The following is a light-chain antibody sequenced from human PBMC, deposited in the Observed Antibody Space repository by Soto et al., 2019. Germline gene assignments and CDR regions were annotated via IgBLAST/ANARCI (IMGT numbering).Light chain of an antibody. V-gene: IGLV2-11*01. Sequence: QSVLTQPRSVSGSPGQSVTISCSGTSRVVGNYNYVSWYQQHPGKAPKLMIYDVIKRPSGVPDRFSGSKSDNTASLTISGLQAEDEADYYCCSYAGSYTYVFGTGTKVTVL. CDR2: DVI. CDR1: SRVVGNYNY. CDR3: CSYAGSYTYV. J-gene: IGLJ1*01.